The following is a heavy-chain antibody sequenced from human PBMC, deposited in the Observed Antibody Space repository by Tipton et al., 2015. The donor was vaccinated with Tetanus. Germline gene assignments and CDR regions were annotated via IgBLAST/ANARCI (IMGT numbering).Heavy chain of an antibody. CDR1: GASLRGGDYH. Sequence: GLVKPSETLSLTCTVSGASLRGGDYHWSWIRQPPGKGLEWLTYISGSGTTNSNYYLKSRITMTRDTSRNQFSLKLTSVTAADTAVYYCARDERYGDYAYWGQGALVTVSS. CDR2: ISGSGTT. V-gene: IGHV4-61*08. D-gene: IGHD4-17*01. J-gene: IGHJ4*02. CDR3: ARDERYGDYAY.